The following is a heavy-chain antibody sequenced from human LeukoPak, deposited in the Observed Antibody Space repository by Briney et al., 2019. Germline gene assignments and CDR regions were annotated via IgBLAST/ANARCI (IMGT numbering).Heavy chain of an antibody. CDR3: ARVVGYYDSSGYLDY. D-gene: IGHD3-22*01. J-gene: IGHJ4*02. CDR2: ISYDGSNK. CDR1: GFTFSSYT. V-gene: IGHV3-30*04. Sequence: GGSLRVSCAASGFTFSSYTMHWVRQAPGKGLEWVAVISYDGSNKYYADSVKGRFTISRDNSKNTLYLQMNSLRAEDTAVYYCARVVGYYDSSGYLDYWGQGTLVTVSS.